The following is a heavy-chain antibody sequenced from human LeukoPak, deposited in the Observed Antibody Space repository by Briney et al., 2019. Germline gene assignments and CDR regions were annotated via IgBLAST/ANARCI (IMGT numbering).Heavy chain of an antibody. CDR2: ISHSGST. Sequence: PSETLSLTCAVYGGSFSGYYWSWIRQPPGKGLEWIGEISHSGSTNYNPSLKSRVTISVDTSKNQFSLKLSSVTAADTAVYYCARVRYDSSGYSDAFDIWGQGTMVTVSS. V-gene: IGHV4-34*01. D-gene: IGHD3-22*01. J-gene: IGHJ3*02. CDR1: GGSFSGYY. CDR3: ARVRYDSSGYSDAFDI.